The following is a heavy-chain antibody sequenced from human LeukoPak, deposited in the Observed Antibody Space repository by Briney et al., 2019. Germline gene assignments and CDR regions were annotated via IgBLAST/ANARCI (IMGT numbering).Heavy chain of an antibody. CDR2: ISYDGSNK. J-gene: IGHJ4*02. D-gene: IGHD4-23*01. CDR3: ARVAAGYSVNYFDY. Sequence: GGSLRLSCAASGSTFSSYGMHWVRQAPGKGLEWVAVISYDGSNKYYADSVKGRFTISRDNSKNTLYLQMNSLRAEDTAVYYCARVAAGYSVNYFDYWGQGTLVTVSS. CDR1: GSTFSSYG. V-gene: IGHV3-30*03.